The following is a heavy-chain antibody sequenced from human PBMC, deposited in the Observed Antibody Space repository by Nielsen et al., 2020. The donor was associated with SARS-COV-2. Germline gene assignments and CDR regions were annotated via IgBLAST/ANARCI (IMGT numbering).Heavy chain of an antibody. V-gene: IGHV3-74*01. CDR1: GFIFSDYW. J-gene: IGHJ4*02. CDR3: GRDSNMMVRGVIIGY. Sequence: GGSLRLSCAASGFIFSDYWMHWVRQAPGKGLVWVSRIHLDGSSTDYADSVKGRFTISRDNAKNTLYLQMHSLKAEDTAVYYCGRDSNMMVRGVIIGYWGQGTLVTVSS. CDR2: IHLDGSST. D-gene: IGHD3-10*01.